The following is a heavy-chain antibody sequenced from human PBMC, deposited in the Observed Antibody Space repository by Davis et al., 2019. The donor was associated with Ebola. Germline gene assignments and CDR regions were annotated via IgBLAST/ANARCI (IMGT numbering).Heavy chain of an antibody. D-gene: IGHD2-2*01. CDR2: IYYSGST. CDR1: GGSVRSGSYY. CDR3: ARLLVVPAAMRGYYYYYGMDV. J-gene: IGHJ6*04. V-gene: IGHV4-61*01. Sequence: SETLSLTCTVSGGSVRSGSYYWSWIRQPPGKGLEWIGYIYYSGSTNYNPSLKSRVTISVDTSKNQFSLKLSSVTAADTAVYYCARLLVVPAAMRGYYYYYGMDVWGKGTTVTVSS.